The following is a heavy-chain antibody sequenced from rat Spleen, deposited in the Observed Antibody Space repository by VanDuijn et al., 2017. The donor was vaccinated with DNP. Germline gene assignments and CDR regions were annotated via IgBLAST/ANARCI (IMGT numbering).Heavy chain of an antibody. Sequence: EVQLVESGGGLVQPGGSLKLSCVASGFTFNNYWMTWIRQAPGKGLEWVASITNTGGSTYYPDSVRGQFTISRDNAKSTLYLQMNSLRSEDTATYYCARPVITTVVTFDNWGQGVMVTVSS. V-gene: IGHV5-31*01. J-gene: IGHJ2*01. CDR3: ARPVITTVVTFDN. D-gene: IGHD1-1*01. CDR2: ITNTGGST. CDR1: GFTFNNYW.